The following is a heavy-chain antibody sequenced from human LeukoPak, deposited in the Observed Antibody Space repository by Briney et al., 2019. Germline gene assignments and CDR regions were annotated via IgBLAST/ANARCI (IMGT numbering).Heavy chain of an antibody. J-gene: IGHJ6*03. Sequence: PSETLSLTCTVSGGSISTYYWSWIRQPPGKGLEWIGSIYYSGSTYYNPSLKSRVTISVDTSKNQFSLKLSPVTAADTAVYYCARVYDFWSGYFYYYYMDVWGKGTTVTVSS. D-gene: IGHD3-3*01. V-gene: IGHV4-59*05. CDR2: IYYSGST. CDR3: ARVYDFWSGYFYYYYMDV. CDR1: GGSISTYY.